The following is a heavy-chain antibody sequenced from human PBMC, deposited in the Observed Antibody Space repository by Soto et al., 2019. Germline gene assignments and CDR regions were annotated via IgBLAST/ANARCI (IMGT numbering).Heavy chain of an antibody. Sequence: QITLNESGPTQVKPRQTLTLPCTFAGFSLTTSGVGVGWIRQSPGKAPEGLALIYWDDDKRYSPSLKSRLTITKDTAKNQVVLTMADLDPVDTATYYCAHRVLRTVFGLVTTTAIYFDFWGQGSPVAVSS. V-gene: IGHV2-5*02. J-gene: IGHJ4*02. CDR3: AHRVLRTVFGLVTTTAIYFDF. D-gene: IGHD3-3*01. CDR2: IYWDDDK. CDR1: GFSLTTSGVG.